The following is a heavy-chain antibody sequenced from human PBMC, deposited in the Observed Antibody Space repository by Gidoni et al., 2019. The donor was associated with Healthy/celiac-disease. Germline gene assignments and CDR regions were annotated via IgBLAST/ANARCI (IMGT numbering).Heavy chain of an antibody. CDR3: ASLPIYSSSSPYYYYYYGMDV. CDR2: IYYSGST. D-gene: IGHD6-6*01. V-gene: IGHV4-39*01. CDR1: GGSISSSSYY. J-gene: IGHJ6*02. Sequence: QLQLQESGPGLVKPSETLSLTCTVSGGSISSSSYYWGWIRQPPGKGLEWIGSIYYSGSTYYNPSLKSRVTISVDTSKNQFSLKLSSVTAADTAVYYCASLPIYSSSSPYYYYYYGMDVWGQGTTVTVSS.